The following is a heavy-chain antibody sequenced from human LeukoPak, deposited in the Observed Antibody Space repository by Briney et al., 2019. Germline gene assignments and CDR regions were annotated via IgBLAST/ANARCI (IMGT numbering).Heavy chain of an antibody. CDR1: GYTFTGYY. CDR3: ARDSSIAARPYGMDV. J-gene: IGHJ6*02. V-gene: IGHV1-2*04. Sequence: ASVKVSCKASGYTFTGYYMHWVRQAPGQGLEWMGWINPNSGGTNYVQKFQGWVTMTRDTSISTAYMELSRLRSDDTAVYYCARDSSIAARPYGMDVWGQGTTVTVSS. D-gene: IGHD6-6*01. CDR2: INPNSGGT.